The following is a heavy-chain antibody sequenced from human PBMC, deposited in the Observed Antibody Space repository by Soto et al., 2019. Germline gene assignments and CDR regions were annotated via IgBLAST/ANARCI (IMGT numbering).Heavy chain of an antibody. CDR3: ARGGDLVVVAASITRGHNGFDP. D-gene: IGHD2-15*01. Sequence: QVQLQQWGAGLLKPSETLSLTCAVYGGSFSGYYWSWIRQPPGKGLEWIGEINHSGSTNYNPSLKSRVPISVDTSKNQFSLKLSSVTAADTAVYYCARGGDLVVVAASITRGHNGFDPWGQGTLVTVSS. J-gene: IGHJ5*02. V-gene: IGHV4-34*01. CDR1: GGSFSGYY. CDR2: INHSGST.